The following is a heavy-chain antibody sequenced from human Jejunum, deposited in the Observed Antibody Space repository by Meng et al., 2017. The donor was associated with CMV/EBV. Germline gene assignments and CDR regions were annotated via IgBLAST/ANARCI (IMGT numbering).Heavy chain of an antibody. Sequence: SGDPFTSGGNYWTWIRQSPGKGLEWISYIYYSETYYNPSLKSRLTISTDTSKSQFSLKLSSVTAADTAVYYCARAPAYTSDWYFDSWGRGTLVTVSS. CDR2: IYYSET. CDR1: GDPFTSGGNY. J-gene: IGHJ4*02. CDR3: ARAPAYTSDWYFDS. D-gene: IGHD6-25*01. V-gene: IGHV4-30-4*08.